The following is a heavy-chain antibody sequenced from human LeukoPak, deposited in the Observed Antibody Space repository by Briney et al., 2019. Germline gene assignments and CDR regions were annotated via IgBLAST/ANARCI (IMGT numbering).Heavy chain of an antibody. CDR1: GDSVSSNSAV. D-gene: IGHD6-13*01. CDR3: TRRKQQLVQRDAFDI. CDR2: TYYRSKWYN. Sequence: SQTLSLTCAISGDSVSSNSAVWNWIRQSPSRGLEWLGRTYYRSKWYNDCAVSVKSRITINPDTSKNQFSLQLNSVTPEDTAVYYCTRRKQQLVQRDAFDIWGLGTMVTVSS. J-gene: IGHJ3*02. V-gene: IGHV6-1*01.